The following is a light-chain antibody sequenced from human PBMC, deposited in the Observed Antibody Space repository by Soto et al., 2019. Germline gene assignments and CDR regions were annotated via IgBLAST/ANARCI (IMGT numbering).Light chain of an antibody. V-gene: IGKV1-8*01. Sequence: AIRMTQSPSSLSASTGDRVTITCRASQGISSYLAWYQQKPGKAPKLLIYAASTLQSGVPSKFSGSGSDTEFTFTISSLQPDDSATYYCQQYNTYGLTFGGGTKVDIK. CDR1: QGISSY. CDR3: QQYNTYGLT. CDR2: AAS. J-gene: IGKJ4*02.